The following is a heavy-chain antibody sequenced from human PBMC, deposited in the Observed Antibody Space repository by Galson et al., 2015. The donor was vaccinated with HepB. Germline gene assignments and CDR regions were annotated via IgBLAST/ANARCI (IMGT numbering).Heavy chain of an antibody. D-gene: IGHD2-15*01. V-gene: IGHV3-21*01. CDR1: GFTFSSYS. J-gene: IGHJ6*02. CDR2: ISSSSSYI. CDR3: ARDRGYCSGGSCYYGMDV. Sequence: SLRLSCAASGFTFSSYSMNWVRQAPGKGLEWVSSISSSSSYIYYADSVKGRFTISRDNAKNSLYLQMNSLRAEDTAVYYCARDRGYCSGGSCYYGMDVWGQGTTVTVSS.